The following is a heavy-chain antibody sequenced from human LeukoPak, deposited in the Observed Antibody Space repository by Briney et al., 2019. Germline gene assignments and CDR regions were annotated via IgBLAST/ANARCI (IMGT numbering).Heavy chain of an antibody. CDR3: ARGPYYYETGGYSQTEIDY. CDR2: IFHSGSS. Sequence: SGTLSLTCAVSGGSISSNNWWSWVRQPPGKGLEWIGEIFHSGSSSYNPSLKSRVTISVDTSKNQFSLKLSAVTAADTAVYYCARGPYYYETGGYSQTEIDYWGQGILVSVSS. D-gene: IGHD3-22*01. J-gene: IGHJ4*02. V-gene: IGHV4-4*02. CDR1: GGSISSNNW.